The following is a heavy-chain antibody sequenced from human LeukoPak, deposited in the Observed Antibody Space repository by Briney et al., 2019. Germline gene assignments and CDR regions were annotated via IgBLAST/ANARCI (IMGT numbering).Heavy chain of an antibody. CDR1: GFTFSTYW. Sequence: LAGGSLRLSCAASGFTFSTYWMHWVRQAPGKGLVWVSRIKSDGSTNYADYVKGRFTISIDNPKNTLSLHMNSLRPEDTGVYYSARAPSEIGGYYPEYFRHWGQGTLVTVSS. V-gene: IGHV3-74*01. D-gene: IGHD3-3*01. CDR2: IKSDGST. CDR3: ARAPSEIGGYYPEYFRH. J-gene: IGHJ1*01.